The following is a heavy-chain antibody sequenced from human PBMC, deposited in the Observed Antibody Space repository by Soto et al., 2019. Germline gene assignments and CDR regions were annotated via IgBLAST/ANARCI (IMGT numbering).Heavy chain of an antibody. CDR3: AKVGVLVLPSGYFDY. V-gene: IGHV3-23*01. D-gene: IGHD3-16*01. CDR1: GFTFSSYA. J-gene: IGHJ4*02. CDR2: ISGSGGST. Sequence: GGSMILSCTASGFTFSSYAMSWVRQTPGKGLEWVSAISGSGGSTYYADSVKGRFTISRDNSKNTLYLQMNSLRAEDTAVYYCAKVGVLVLPSGYFDYWGQGTLVTVSS.